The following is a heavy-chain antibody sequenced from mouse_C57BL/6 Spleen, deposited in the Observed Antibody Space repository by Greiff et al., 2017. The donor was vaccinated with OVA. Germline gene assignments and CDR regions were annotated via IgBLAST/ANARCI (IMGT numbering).Heavy chain of an antibody. CDR2: ISSGGSYT. Sequence: EVKLEESGGDLVKPGGSLKLSCAASGFTFSSYGMSWVRQTPDQRLEWVATISSGGSYTYYPDSVKGRFTISRDNAKNTLYLQMSSLKSEDTAMYYCARHDGSSHWYFDVWGTGTTVTVSS. CDR3: ARHDGSSHWYFDV. CDR1: GFTFSSYG. J-gene: IGHJ1*03. D-gene: IGHD1-1*01. V-gene: IGHV5-6*02.